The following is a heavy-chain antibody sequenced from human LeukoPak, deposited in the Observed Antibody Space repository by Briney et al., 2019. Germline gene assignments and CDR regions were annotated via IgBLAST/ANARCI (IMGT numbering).Heavy chain of an antibody. CDR1: GFTVSSNY. CDR3: ARGLSGYASSLGY. D-gene: IGHD6-6*01. Sequence: PGGSLRLSCAASGFTVSSNYMSWVRQAPGKGLEWVSIIYTVGTTYYADSVKGRFTISRDNSKNTLYLQMNSLRAEDTAVYYCARGLSGYASSLGYWGQGTLVTVSA. J-gene: IGHJ4*02. V-gene: IGHV3-66*01. CDR2: IYTVGTT.